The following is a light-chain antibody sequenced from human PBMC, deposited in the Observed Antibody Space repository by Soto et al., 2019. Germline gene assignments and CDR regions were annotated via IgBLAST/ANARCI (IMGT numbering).Light chain of an antibody. CDR1: QSVSSSY. J-gene: IGKJ1*01. V-gene: IGKV3-20*01. CDR2: GAS. Sequence: ENVLTQSPGTLSLSPGDRATLSCRASQSVSSSYLAWYQQKPGQDPRLLIYGASSRATGIPDRFSGSGSGTDFTLTISRLEPEDFAVYYCKQYGSSPTVGQRNKVDIK. CDR3: KQYGSSPT.